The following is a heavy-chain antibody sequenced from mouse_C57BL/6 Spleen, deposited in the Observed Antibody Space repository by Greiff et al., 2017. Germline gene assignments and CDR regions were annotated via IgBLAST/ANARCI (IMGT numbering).Heavy chain of an antibody. J-gene: IGHJ4*01. Sequence: EVKLVESGGGLVQPKGSLKLSCAASGFSFNTYAMNWVRQAPGKGLDWVARIRSKSNNYATYYADSVKDRFTISRDDSESMLYLQMNNLKTESTAIYYCERNYGSPHYYAMDYWGQGTSVTVSS. D-gene: IGHD1-1*01. CDR2: IRSKSNNYAT. CDR3: ERNYGSPHYYAMDY. CDR1: GFSFNTYA. V-gene: IGHV10-1*01.